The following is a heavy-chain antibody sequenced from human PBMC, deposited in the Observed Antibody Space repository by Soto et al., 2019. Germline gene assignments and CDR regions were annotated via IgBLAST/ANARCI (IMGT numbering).Heavy chain of an antibody. J-gene: IGHJ4*02. Sequence: QVQLMQSGAEVRKPGASVRLSCETSGYNFNQYYIHWVRQAPGQGLEWMGRINLRGGTTEYAHKFRGRVTVTGDTSTSTAYMELRSLRSEDTAIYFCARGPDDSDVPRWDYWGQGTLVTVSS. V-gene: IGHV1-46*02. D-gene: IGHD4-17*01. CDR1: GYNFNQYY. CDR3: ARGPDDSDVPRWDY. CDR2: INLRGGTT.